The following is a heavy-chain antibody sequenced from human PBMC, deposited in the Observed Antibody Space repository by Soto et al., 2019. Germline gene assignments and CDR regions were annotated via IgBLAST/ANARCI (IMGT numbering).Heavy chain of an antibody. CDR3: ASGIVGATCFDY. J-gene: IGHJ4*02. D-gene: IGHD1-26*01. CDR1: GGSISSYY. Sequence: SETLSLTCTVSGGSISSYYWSWIRQPPGKGLEWIGYIYYSGSTNYNPSLKSRVTISVDTSKNQFSLKLSSVTAADTAVYYCASGIVGATCFDYWGQGTLVTVSS. V-gene: IGHV4-59*01. CDR2: IYYSGST.